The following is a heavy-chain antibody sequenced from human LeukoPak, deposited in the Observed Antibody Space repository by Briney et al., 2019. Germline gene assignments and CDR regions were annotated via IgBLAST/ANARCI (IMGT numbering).Heavy chain of an antibody. CDR3: ARLGYDYALY. D-gene: IGHD3-16*01. J-gene: IGHJ1*01. V-gene: IGHV4-59*08. CDR1: GGSISSYY. CDR2: IYYSGST. Sequence: SETLSLTCTVSGGSISSYYWSWIRQPPGKGLEWIGYIYYSGSTNYNPSLKRRVTISVDTSKNQFSLKLSSVTAADTAVYYCARLGYDYALYWGQGTLVTVSS.